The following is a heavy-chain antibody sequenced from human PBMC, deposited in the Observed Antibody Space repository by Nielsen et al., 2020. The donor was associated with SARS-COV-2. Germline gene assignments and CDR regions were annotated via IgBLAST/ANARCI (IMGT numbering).Heavy chain of an antibody. J-gene: IGHJ4*02. V-gene: IGHV3-53*01. D-gene: IGHD1-26*01. CDR2: IYSGGST. CDR1: GFTVSSNY. CDR3: ASGPGIEGAALRDY. Sequence: GESLKISCAASGFTVSSNYISWVRQAPAKGLEGVPDIYSGGSTYYADSVKGRFTISRDNSKNTLYLQMNSLRAEDPAVYYWASGPGIEGAALRDYWGQGTLVTVSS.